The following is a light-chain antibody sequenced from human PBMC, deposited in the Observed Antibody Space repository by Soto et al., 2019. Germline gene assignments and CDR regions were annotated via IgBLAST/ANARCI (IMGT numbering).Light chain of an antibody. CDR1: QRVSSN. CDR2: GAS. V-gene: IGKV3-15*01. CDR3: RQYNNWPTT. Sequence: EILMTQSPATLSVSPGERATLSCRASQRVSSNLAWYQQKPGQAPRLLIYGASTRATGIPARFSGSGSGTDFTLTISSLEPEDFAVYYCRQYNNWPTTVGGGTRLESK. J-gene: IGKJ5*01.